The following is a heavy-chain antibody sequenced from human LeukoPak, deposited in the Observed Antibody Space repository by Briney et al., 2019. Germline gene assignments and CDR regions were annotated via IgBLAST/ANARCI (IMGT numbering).Heavy chain of an antibody. CDR2: IGGCGTRT. D-gene: IGHD2-2*03. V-gene: IGHV3-23*01. CDR1: GFTFTTYG. Sequence: GGSLRLSCSASGFTFTTYGRNWVRQAPGKGLEWVSGIGGCGTRTYYSDSVKGRFTISRDNSKNTLYLQMNSLRDEDTAVYYCAKDSHWILFDDWGQGTLVTVSS. J-gene: IGHJ4*02. CDR3: AKDSHWILFDD.